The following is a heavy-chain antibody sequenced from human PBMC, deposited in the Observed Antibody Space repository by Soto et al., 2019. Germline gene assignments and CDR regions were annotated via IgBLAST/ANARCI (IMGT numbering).Heavy chain of an antibody. CDR1: GGSISSSSYY. CDR3: ARPQTAIQGAFDI. J-gene: IGHJ3*02. CDR2: IYYSGST. Sequence: QLQLQESGPGLVKPSETLSLTCTVSGGSISSSSYYWGWIRQPPGKGLEWIGSIYYSGSTYYNPSLQRRVTISVDTSKNQFSLKLSSVTAADTAVYYCARPQTAIQGAFDIWGQGTMVTVSS. D-gene: IGHD5-18*01. V-gene: IGHV4-39*01.